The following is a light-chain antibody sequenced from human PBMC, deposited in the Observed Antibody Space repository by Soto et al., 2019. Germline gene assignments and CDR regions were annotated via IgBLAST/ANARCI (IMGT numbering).Light chain of an antibody. CDR2: AAS. J-gene: IGKJ1*01. V-gene: IGKV1-27*01. CDR1: QGISHF. CDR3: QKYNSAPRT. Sequence: DIQMTQSPSSLSASVGDRVTITCRASQGISHFLAWYQQKPGKVPKLLIYAASILQSGVPPRFSGSGSGTDFTLTISSLLPEDVATYYCQKYNSAPRTFGQGTKVEI.